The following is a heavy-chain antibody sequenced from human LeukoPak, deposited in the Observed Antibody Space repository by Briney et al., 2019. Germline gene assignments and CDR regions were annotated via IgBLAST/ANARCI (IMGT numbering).Heavy chain of an antibody. CDR1: GYSLSSGYY. D-gene: IGHD4-17*01. V-gene: IGHV4-38-2*01. CDR3: ARAVYGDYGY. Sequence: SETLSLTCAVSGYSLSSGYYWGWIRQPPGKGLEWIGSIYHSGSTYYNPSLKSRVTISVDTSKNQFSLKLSSVTAADTAVYYCARAVYGDYGYWGQGTLVTVSS. J-gene: IGHJ4*02. CDR2: IYHSGST.